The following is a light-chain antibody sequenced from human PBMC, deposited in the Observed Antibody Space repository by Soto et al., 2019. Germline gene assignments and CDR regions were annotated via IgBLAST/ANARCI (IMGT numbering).Light chain of an antibody. J-gene: IGKJ2*01. Sequence: EIVLTQSPATLSLSPGESSTLSCRASQSVSNYLGWYQQKPGQAPRLLIYDASNRATGIPARFSGSGSGTDFTLTIISLEPEDFAVYDCQQRSNWPLYTFGQGTKLEIK. CDR1: QSVSNY. V-gene: IGKV3-11*01. CDR2: DAS. CDR3: QQRSNWPLYT.